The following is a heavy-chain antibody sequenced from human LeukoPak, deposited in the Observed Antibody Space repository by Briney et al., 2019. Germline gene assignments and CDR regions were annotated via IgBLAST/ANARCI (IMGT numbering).Heavy chain of an antibody. CDR2: ISGSGGST. D-gene: IGHD3-10*01. V-gene: IGHV3-23*01. CDR1: GFTFSSYA. J-gene: IGHJ5*01. Sequence: GGSLRLSCGASGFTFSSYAMSWVRQAPGRGLEWVSAISGSGGSTYYADSVQGRFTISRDNSKNTVYLQLNSLRAEDTAVYYCAKDPMNMVRGVMPEAIVSWGQGTLVTVSS. CDR3: AKDPMNMVRGVMPEAIVS.